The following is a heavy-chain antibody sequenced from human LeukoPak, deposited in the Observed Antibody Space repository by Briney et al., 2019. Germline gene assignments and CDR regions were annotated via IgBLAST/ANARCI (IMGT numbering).Heavy chain of an antibody. CDR1: GGSISSGGYH. D-gene: IGHD3-9*01. CDR2: IYTSGST. J-gene: IGHJ4*02. Sequence: PSETLSLTCAVSGGSISSGGYHWSWIRQPAGKGLEWIGRIYTSGSTNYNPSLKSRVTMSVDTSKDQFSLKLSSVTAADTAVYYCARGRYDILTGPGGEDFDYWGQGTLVTVSS. CDR3: ARGRYDILTGPGGEDFDY. V-gene: IGHV4-61*02.